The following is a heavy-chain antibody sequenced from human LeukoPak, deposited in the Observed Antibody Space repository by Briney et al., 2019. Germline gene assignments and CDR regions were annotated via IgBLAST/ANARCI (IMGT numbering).Heavy chain of an antibody. CDR3: ARDRGGAVAG. Sequence: GGSLRLSCAASGFTFSSYAMHWVRQALGKGLEWVAVISYDGSNKYYADSVKGRFTISRDNSKNTLYLQMNSLRAEDTAVYYCARDRGGAVAGWGQGTLVTVSS. V-gene: IGHV3-30*04. J-gene: IGHJ4*02. CDR1: GFTFSSYA. D-gene: IGHD6-19*01. CDR2: ISYDGSNK.